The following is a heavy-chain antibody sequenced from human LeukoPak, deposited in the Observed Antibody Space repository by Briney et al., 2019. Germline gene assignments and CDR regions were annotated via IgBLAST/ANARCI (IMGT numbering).Heavy chain of an antibody. CDR3: AKDPNSEVGSSSE. D-gene: IGHD5-18*01. J-gene: IGHJ4*02. Sequence: PGGSLRLSCAASGFTFSSYAMRWVRQAPGKGLEWVSAISGSGGSTYYADSVKGRFTISRDNSKNTLYLQMNSLRAEDTAVYYCAKDPNSEVGSSSEWGQGTLVTVSS. CDR1: GFTFSSYA. V-gene: IGHV3-23*01. CDR2: ISGSGGST.